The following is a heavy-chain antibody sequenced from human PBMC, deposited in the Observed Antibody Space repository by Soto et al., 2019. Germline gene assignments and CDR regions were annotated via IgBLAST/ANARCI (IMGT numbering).Heavy chain of an antibody. J-gene: IGHJ4*02. CDR2: VSSGGDAN. CDR3: AIAQEATLNRFSSDY. D-gene: IGHD3-10*01. V-gene: IGHV3-23*02. Sequence: GGSLRLSCEASGFTFTSYTMNWVRRAPGKGLEWVATVSSGGDANYYGDSEKGRITIRRNTYNTTEYLQMNSMRAETTALYYWAIAQEATLNRFSSDYWGQGTLVTVSS. CDR1: GFTFTSYT.